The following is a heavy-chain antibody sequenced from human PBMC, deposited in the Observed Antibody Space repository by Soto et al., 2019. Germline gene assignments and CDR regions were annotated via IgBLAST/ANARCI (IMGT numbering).Heavy chain of an antibody. V-gene: IGHV2-26*01. J-gene: IGHJ6*02. CDR1: GFSLSNARMG. CDR3: ARIAILPYYVFWSGPPIKYYGMDV. D-gene: IGHD3-3*01. Sequence: QVTLKESGPVLVKPTETLTLTCTVSGFSLSNARMGVSWIRQPPGKALEWLAHIFSNDEKSYSTSLKSRLTISKDTSKSQVVLTMTNMDPLDTATYYCARIAILPYYVFWSGPPIKYYGMDVWGQGTTVTVSS. CDR2: IFSNDEK.